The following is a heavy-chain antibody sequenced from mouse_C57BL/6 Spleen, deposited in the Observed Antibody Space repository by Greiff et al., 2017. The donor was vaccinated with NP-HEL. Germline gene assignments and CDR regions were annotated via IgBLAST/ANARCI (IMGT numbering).Heavy chain of an antibody. J-gene: IGHJ2*01. CDR2: IYPGDGDT. CDR3: AREIITTVVAFDY. Sequence: QVQLKQSGAELVKPGASVKISCKASGYAFSSYWMNWVKQRPGKGLEWIGQIYPGDGDTNYNGKFKGKATLTADKSSSTAYMQLSSLTSEDSAVYFCAREIITTVVAFDYWGQGTTLTVSS. CDR1: GYAFSSYW. V-gene: IGHV1-80*01. D-gene: IGHD1-1*01.